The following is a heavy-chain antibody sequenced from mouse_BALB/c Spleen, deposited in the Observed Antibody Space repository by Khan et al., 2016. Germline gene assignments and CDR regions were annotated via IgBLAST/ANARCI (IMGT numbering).Heavy chain of an antibody. Sequence: QVQLQQSGAELVRPGTSVKVSCKASGYAFTNYLIEWVKQRPGQGLEWIGVINPGSGGTNYNEKFKGKATLTADKSSSTAYMQLSSLTSDDSAVYCCARSETISYGYFDVWGAGTTVTVSS. CDR1: GYAFTNYL. CDR3: ARSETISYGYFDV. V-gene: IGHV1-54*01. D-gene: IGHD1-2*01. J-gene: IGHJ1*01. CDR2: INPGSGGT.